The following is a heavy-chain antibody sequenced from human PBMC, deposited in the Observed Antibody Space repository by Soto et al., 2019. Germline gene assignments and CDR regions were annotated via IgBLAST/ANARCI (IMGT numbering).Heavy chain of an antibody. J-gene: IGHJ6*02. Sequence: SDTTSLTCPVSGGSIRSGGYYCSCIRHHPWQGLEFIGYLYYSGSTYYTPSLKSRVTISVDTSKNQFSLKLSSVTAADTAVYYCAREGRSTAAGTSYYGMDVWGQGTTVTVSS. D-gene: IGHD6-13*01. V-gene: IGHV4-31*03. CDR2: LYYSGST. CDR3: AREGRSTAAGTSYYGMDV. CDR1: GGSIRSGGYY.